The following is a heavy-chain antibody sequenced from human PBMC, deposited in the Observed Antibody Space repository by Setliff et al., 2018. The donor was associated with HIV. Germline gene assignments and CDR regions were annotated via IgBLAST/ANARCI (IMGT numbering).Heavy chain of an antibody. J-gene: IGHJ4*02. Sequence: KSSETLSLTCAVYGGSFSGYYWSWIRQPPGKGLEWIGEINHSGSTNYNPSLKSRVTISADTSKNQFSLKLSSVTAADTAVYYCARGRGAVAGYVDYWGQGTLVTVSS. CDR2: INHSGST. CDR1: GGSFSGYY. D-gene: IGHD6-19*01. CDR3: ARGRGAVAGYVDY. V-gene: IGHV4-34*01.